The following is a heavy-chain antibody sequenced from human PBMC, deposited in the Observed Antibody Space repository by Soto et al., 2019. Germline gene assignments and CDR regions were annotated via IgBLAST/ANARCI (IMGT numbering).Heavy chain of an antibody. CDR2: IIPIFGTA. CDR1: GGTFSSYA. V-gene: IGHV1-69*12. CDR3: ARSSYYDILTGYFYYFDY. Sequence: QVQLVQSGAEVKKPGSSVKVSCKASGGTFSSYAISWVRQAPGQGLEWMGGIIPIFGTANYAQKFQGRVTITADESTSTAYMELSSLRSEDTAVYYCARSSYYDILTGYFYYFDYWGQGTLVTVSS. J-gene: IGHJ4*02. D-gene: IGHD3-9*01.